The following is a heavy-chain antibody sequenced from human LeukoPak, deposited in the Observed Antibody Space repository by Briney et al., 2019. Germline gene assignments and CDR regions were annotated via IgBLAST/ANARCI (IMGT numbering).Heavy chain of an antibody. CDR1: GFTFSSYS. CDR2: ISSSSSTI. J-gene: IGHJ3*02. CDR3: ARDRGGLFTMIDAFDI. D-gene: IGHD3-22*01. Sequence: GGALRLSCAASGFTFSSYSMNWVRQAPGKGLEWVSYISSSSSTIYYADSVKGRFTISRDNAKNSLYLQMNSLRAEDTAVYYCARDRGGLFTMIDAFDIWGQGTMVTVSS. V-gene: IGHV3-48*01.